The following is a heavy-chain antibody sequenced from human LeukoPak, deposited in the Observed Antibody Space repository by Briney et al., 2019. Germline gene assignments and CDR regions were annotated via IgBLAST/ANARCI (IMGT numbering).Heavy chain of an antibody. J-gene: IGHJ6*03. CDR1: GYTFTSYD. D-gene: IGHD3-22*01. Sequence: ASVKVSCKASGYTFTSYDINWVRQATGQGLEWMGWMNPNSGNTGYAQKFQGRVTMTRNTSISTAYMELSRLRSDDTAVYYCARVNYYDSSGYYYDSCYYMDVWGKGTTVTVSS. V-gene: IGHV1-8*01. CDR3: ARVNYYDSSGYYYDSCYYMDV. CDR2: MNPNSGNT.